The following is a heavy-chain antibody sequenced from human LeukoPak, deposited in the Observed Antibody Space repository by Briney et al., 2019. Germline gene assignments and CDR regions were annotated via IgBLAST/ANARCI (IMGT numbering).Heavy chain of an antibody. J-gene: IGHJ6*02. CDR1: GGSISSYY. CDR3: ARDEYNWNNDYYYGMDV. D-gene: IGHD1-1*01. Sequence: PSETLSLTCTVSGGSISSYYWSWIRQPAGKGLECIGRIYTSGSTNYNPSLKSRVTMSVDTSKNQFSLKLSSVTAADTAVYYCARDEYNWNNDYYYGMDVWGQGTTVTVSS. V-gene: IGHV4-4*07. CDR2: IYTSGST.